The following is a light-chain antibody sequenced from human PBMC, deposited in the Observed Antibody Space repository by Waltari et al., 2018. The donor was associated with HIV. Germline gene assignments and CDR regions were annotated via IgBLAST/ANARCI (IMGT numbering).Light chain of an antibody. V-gene: IGLV2-8*01. Sequence: QSALTQPPSASGSPGQSVTISCPGTSRYGGGYNFVSWYQRHPGKAPKLLIYEVIKRPSGVPDRFFGSKSGNTASLTVSGLQAEDEADYYCSSYAGNYNLVFGGGTKLTVL. J-gene: IGLJ3*02. CDR1: SRYGGGYNF. CDR2: EVI. CDR3: SSYAGNYNLV.